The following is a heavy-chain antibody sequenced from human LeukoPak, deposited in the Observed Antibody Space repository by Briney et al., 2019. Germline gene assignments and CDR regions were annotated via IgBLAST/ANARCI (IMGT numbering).Heavy chain of an antibody. D-gene: IGHD2-2*02. CDR2: IKQDGSEK. CDR1: GFTFSSYW. V-gene: IGHV3-7*01. CDR3: AREVYCSSTSCYTGYFQH. Sequence: PGGSLRLSCAASGFTFSSYWMSWVRQAPGKGLEWVANIKQDGSEKYNADSVKGRFTISRDNAKNSLYLQMNSLRAEDTAVYYCAREVYCSSTSCYTGYFQHWGQGTLVTVSS. J-gene: IGHJ1*01.